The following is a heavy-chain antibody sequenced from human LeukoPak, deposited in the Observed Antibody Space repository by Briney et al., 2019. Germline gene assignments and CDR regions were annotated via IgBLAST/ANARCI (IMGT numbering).Heavy chain of an antibody. CDR2: ISGSGDST. J-gene: IGHJ4*02. CDR3: AKEGDSSSWYDLYDY. Sequence: PGGSMRLSCAASGFTFSSYAMSWVRQAPGKGLEWVSAISGSGDSTYYADSVKGRFTISRDNSKNKLYLQMNSLRAEDTAVYYCAKEGDSSSWYDLYDYWGQGTLVTVSS. D-gene: IGHD6-13*01. CDR1: GFTFSSYA. V-gene: IGHV3-23*01.